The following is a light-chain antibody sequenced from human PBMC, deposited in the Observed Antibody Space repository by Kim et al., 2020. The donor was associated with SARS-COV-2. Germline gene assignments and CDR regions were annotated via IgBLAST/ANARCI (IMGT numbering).Light chain of an antibody. Sequence: DIQMTQSPSSLSASVGDRVTITCRASQSIANYLNWYQHKPPGKAPNLLLYAASTLHTGVPSRFSGSGSGTNFPLTVSGLQPEDFATYYCQQSCTTPITFGQGTRLEIK. V-gene: IGKV1-39*01. J-gene: IGKJ5*01. CDR2: AAS. CDR3: QQSCTTPIT. CDR1: QSIANY.